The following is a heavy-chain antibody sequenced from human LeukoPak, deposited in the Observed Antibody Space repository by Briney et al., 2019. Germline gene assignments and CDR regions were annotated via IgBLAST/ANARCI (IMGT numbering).Heavy chain of an antibody. D-gene: IGHD6-13*01. Sequence: GGSLRLSCAASGFIFSNYGLHWVRQAPGKGLEWVAFIRYDGTNKYYADSVKGRFTISRDNSKNTLYLQMNSLRAEDTAVYYCAKAAGSSSWGLMDVWGKGTTVTVSS. J-gene: IGHJ6*03. CDR1: GFIFSNYG. CDR3: AKAAGSSSWGLMDV. V-gene: IGHV3-30*02. CDR2: IRYDGTNK.